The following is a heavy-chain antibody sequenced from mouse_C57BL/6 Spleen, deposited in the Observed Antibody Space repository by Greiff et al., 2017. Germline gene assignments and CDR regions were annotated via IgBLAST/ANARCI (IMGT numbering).Heavy chain of an antibody. V-gene: IGHV1-62-2*01. CDR1: GYTFTEYT. D-gene: IGHD2-2*01. CDR3: ERHESVTNGYINRDGAFDY. CDR2: FYPGSGSI. J-gene: IGHJ2*01. Sequence: QVQLQQSGAELVKPGASVKLSCKASGYTFTEYTIHWVKQRSGQGLEWIGWFYPGSGSIKYNEKFKDKATLTADKSSSTVYMGLSRLTSEDSAVYFCERHESVTNGYINRDGAFDYWGQGTTLTVSS.